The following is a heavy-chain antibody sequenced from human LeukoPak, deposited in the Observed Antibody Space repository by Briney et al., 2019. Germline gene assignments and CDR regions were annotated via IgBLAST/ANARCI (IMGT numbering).Heavy chain of an antibody. Sequence: PGGSLRLSCTASGFTFSTYDMSWIRQAPEKGLEWVSFISGGGSTFSADSVKGRFTISRDNSKNTMYLQMNSLRAEDTAIYYCAKTLSFGAPLGWFAPWGQGTLVTVSS. D-gene: IGHD3-10*01. V-gene: IGHV3-23*01. CDR3: AKTLSFGAPLGWFAP. CDR1: GFTFSTYD. J-gene: IGHJ5*02. CDR2: ISGGGST.